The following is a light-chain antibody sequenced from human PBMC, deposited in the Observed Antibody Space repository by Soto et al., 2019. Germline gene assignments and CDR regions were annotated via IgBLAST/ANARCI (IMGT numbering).Light chain of an antibody. V-gene: IGLV2-14*01. CDR2: GVT. CDR1: SSDVGGYNF. CDR3: SSYTSLNTVI. Sequence: QSALTQPPSASGSPGQSVAISCTGTSSDVGGYNFVSWYRQYPGGAPRLLLYGVTYRPSDVSTRFSGSKSGSTASLTISGLQADDEADYYCSSYTSLNTVIFGGGTKVTVL. J-gene: IGLJ2*01.